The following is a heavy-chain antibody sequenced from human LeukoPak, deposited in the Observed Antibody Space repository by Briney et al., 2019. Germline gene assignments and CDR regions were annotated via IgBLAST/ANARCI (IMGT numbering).Heavy chain of an antibody. CDR2: MNPNSGNT. D-gene: IGHD6-13*01. Sequence: ASVKVSCKASGYTFTSYDINWVRRATGQGLEWMGWMNPNSGNTGYAQKFQGRVTMTRNTSISTAYMELSSLRSEDTAVYYCARAIEDSSSWYHGYDAFDIWGQGTMVTVSS. CDR3: ARAIEDSSSWYHGYDAFDI. CDR1: GYTFTSYD. V-gene: IGHV1-8*01. J-gene: IGHJ3*02.